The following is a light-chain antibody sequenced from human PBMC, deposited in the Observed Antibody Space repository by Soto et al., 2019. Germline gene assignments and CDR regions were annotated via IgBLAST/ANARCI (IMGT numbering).Light chain of an antibody. V-gene: IGKV3-11*01. CDR3: QLRSFPIT. Sequence: EIVLTQSPATLSLSPGERATLSCRASQSVTSYLAWYQQKPGQAPRLLIYDTSNRATGIPARFSGSASGTDFTLTISSLEPEDFAVYYCQLRSFPITFGQGTRLEIK. J-gene: IGKJ5*01. CDR2: DTS. CDR1: QSVTSY.